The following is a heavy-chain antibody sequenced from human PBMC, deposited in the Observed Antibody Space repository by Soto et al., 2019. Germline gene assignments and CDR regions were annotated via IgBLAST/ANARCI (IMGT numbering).Heavy chain of an antibody. J-gene: IGHJ1*01. D-gene: IGHD3-10*01. CDR1: GFTVSSNY. CDR3: ARDMVRGLYREYFQH. CDR2: IYSGGST. Sequence: EVQLVESGGGLVQPGGSLRLSCAASGFTVSSNYMSWVRQAPGKGLEWVSVIYSGGSTYYADSVKGRFTISRDNSKNPLSLQMTSLRAEDTAVYYCARDMVRGLYREYFQHWGQGTLVTVSS. V-gene: IGHV3-66*01.